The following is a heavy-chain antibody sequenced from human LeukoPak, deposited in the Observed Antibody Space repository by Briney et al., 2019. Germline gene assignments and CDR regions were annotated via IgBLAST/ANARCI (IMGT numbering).Heavy chain of an antibody. CDR3: ARADCSTTSCPMDV. V-gene: IGHV4-34*01. D-gene: IGHD2-2*01. CDR2: INHSGST. CDR1: GGSFSGYY. Sequence: SETLSLTCAVYGGSFSGYYWSWIRQPPGKGLEWIGEINHSGSTNYNPSLKSRVTISVDTSKNQFSLKLSSVTAADTAVYYCARADCSTTSCPMDVWGQGTTVTVSS. J-gene: IGHJ6*02.